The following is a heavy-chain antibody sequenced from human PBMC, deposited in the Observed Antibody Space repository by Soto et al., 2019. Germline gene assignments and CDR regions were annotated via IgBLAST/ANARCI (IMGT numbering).Heavy chain of an antibody. V-gene: IGHV3-21*01. CDR2: ITSNGNFL. CDR3: TRSDYGDAPGY. J-gene: IGHJ4*02. D-gene: IGHD4-17*01. CDR1: GFPFYVYG. Sequence: GGSLRLSCTASGFPFYVYGMTWVRQALGKGLEWVSSITSNGNFLYYADAVRGRFTISRDNPKASLSLEMNNLRAEDTAVYYCTRSDYGDAPGYWGQGTLVTVSS.